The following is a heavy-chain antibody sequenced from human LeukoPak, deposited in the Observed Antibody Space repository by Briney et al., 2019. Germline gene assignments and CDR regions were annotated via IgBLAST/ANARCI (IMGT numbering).Heavy chain of an antibody. CDR3: ARDPSYGGNSYWYFDL. D-gene: IGHD4-23*01. Sequence: ASVKVSCKASGYTFTSYYMHWVRQAPGQGLEWMGIINPSGGSTSYAQSFQGRVTMTRDMSTSTAYMELSSLRSEDTAVYYCARDPSYGGNSYWYFDLWGRGTLVTVSS. J-gene: IGHJ2*01. CDR2: INPSGGST. V-gene: IGHV1-46*01. CDR1: GYTFTSYY.